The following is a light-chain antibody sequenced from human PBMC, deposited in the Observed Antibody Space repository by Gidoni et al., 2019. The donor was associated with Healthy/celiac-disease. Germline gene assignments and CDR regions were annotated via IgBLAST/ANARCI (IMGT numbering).Light chain of an antibody. V-gene: IGKV1-39*01. J-gene: IGKJ1*01. CDR3: QKSYSTPT. CDR1: QSISSY. Sequence: DIQMTQSPSSLSASVGDRVTITCRESQSISSYLNWYQQKPGKAPKLLIYAASSLQSGVPSRFSGSGSGTDFTLTISSLQPEDFATYYCQKSYSTPTFXXXTKVESK. CDR2: AAS.